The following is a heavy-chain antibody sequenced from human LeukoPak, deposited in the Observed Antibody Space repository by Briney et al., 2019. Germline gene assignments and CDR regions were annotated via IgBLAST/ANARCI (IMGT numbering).Heavy chain of an antibody. Sequence: GGSLRLSCAASGFTFSSYGMHWVRQAPGKGLEWVAVIWYDGSNKYYADSVKGRFTISRDNSKNTLYLQMNSLRPEDTAVYYCAKIGYCSSASCLGDTFEIWGQGTMVTVSS. J-gene: IGHJ3*02. V-gene: IGHV3-30*02. CDR3: AKIGYCSSASCLGDTFEI. D-gene: IGHD2-2*01. CDR2: IWYDGSNK. CDR1: GFTFSSYG.